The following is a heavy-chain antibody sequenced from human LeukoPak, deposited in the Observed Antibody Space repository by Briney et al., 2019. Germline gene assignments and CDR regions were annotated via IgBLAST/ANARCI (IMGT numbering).Heavy chain of an antibody. CDR2: IYYSGSA. V-gene: IGHV4-30-4*01. CDR1: GGSISSGDYY. J-gene: IGHJ4*02. Sequence: SQTLPLTCTVSGGSISSGDYYWIWIRQPPGKGLEWIGFIYYSGSAYYNPSLKSRVIISVDTSKNQFSLNLSSVTAADTAVYFCARGLARFYGAASDFWGQGTLVTVSS. D-gene: IGHD3-3*02. CDR3: ARGLARFYGAASDF.